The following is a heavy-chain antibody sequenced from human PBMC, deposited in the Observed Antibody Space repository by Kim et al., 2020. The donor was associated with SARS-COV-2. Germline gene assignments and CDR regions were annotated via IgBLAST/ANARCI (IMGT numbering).Heavy chain of an antibody. D-gene: IGHD2-21*01. J-gene: IGHJ2*01. Sequence: GGSLRLSCAASGITLTNNHMNWVRQAPGKGLEWVSVIYGGGTIDYADSVKDRYTISRDTSKNTVYLEMNSLRAEDTAVYYCARDIKFHVFAFFDLWGRGTLVSVSS. CDR1: GITLTNNH. CDR2: IYGGGTI. V-gene: IGHV3-66*01. CDR3: ARDIKFHVFAFFDL.